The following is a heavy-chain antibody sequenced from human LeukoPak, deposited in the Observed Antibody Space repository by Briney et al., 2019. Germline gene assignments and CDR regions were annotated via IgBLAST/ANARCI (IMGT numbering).Heavy chain of an antibody. J-gene: IGHJ5*02. CDR1: GFTFSSDW. D-gene: IGHD2-2*02. Sequence: GGSLRLSCAASGFTFSSDWMHWVRQAPGEGLVWVSRINSEGSSTSYADSVKGRFTISRDNAKNTLYLQMNSLRAEDTAVYYCARDSCSSTSCYTNWFDPWGQGTLVTVSS. CDR2: INSEGSST. CDR3: ARDSCSSTSCYTNWFDP. V-gene: IGHV3-74*01.